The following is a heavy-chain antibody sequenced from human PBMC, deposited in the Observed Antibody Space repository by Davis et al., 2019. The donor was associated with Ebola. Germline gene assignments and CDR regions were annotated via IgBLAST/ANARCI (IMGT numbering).Heavy chain of an antibody. CDR3: AHRLGRFGEWNFDY. Sequence: SGPTLAKPTQTLTLTCTFSGFSLSTSGVGVGWIRQPPGKALEWLALIYWDDDKRYSPSLKSRLTIAKDTSKNQVVLTMTNMDPVDTATYYCAHRLGRFGEWNFDYWGLGTLVTVSS. V-gene: IGHV2-5*02. J-gene: IGHJ4*02. CDR1: GFSLSTSGVG. CDR2: IYWDDDK. D-gene: IGHD3-10*01.